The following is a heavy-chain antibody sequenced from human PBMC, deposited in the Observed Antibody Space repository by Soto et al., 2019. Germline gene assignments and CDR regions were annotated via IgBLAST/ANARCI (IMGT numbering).Heavy chain of an antibody. CDR1: GYMFNTYG. V-gene: IGHV1-18*01. CDR2: ISVYNGNI. D-gene: IGHD3-10*01. J-gene: IGHJ4*02. CDR3: ARTYGSAVCCLTFES. Sequence: QVQLLQSGAEVKKPGASVKVSCKASGYMFNTYGITWVRQAPGQGLEWMGWISVYNGNIDYAQKFEGRVTMTIDTSTRTAYMGLKSLTSADTAVYSCARTYGSAVCCLTFESWGQGAPVSVS.